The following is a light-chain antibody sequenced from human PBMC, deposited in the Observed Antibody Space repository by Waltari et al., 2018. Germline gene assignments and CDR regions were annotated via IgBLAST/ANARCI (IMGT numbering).Light chain of an antibody. CDR2: LVS. Sequence: DIVMPQSPPSLSVTPGEPAPIPCRPSQSLLHSSGNTFLDWYLQKPGQSPQLLIYLVSNRASGVPDRFSGSGSGTDFTLKISSVEAEDFGVYFCMQSRQTPWTFGQGTKVEIK. CDR1: QSLLHSSGNTF. J-gene: IGKJ1*01. CDR3: MQSRQTPWT. V-gene: IGKV2-28*01.